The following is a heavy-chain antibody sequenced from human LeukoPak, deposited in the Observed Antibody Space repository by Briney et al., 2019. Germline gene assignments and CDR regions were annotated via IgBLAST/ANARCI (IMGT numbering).Heavy chain of an antibody. CDR2: IRYDGSNS. CDR1: GFTFSRYG. D-gene: IGHD5-12*01. V-gene: IGHV3-30*02. CDR3: AKDQWIEQMLGSHCDY. J-gene: IGHJ4*02. Sequence: PGGSLRLSCVASGFTFSRYGMHWVRQAPGEGLEWVAFIRYDGSNSYYIDSVKGRFTISRDNSKNTLYLQMNSLRAEDTAVYYCAKDQWIEQMLGSHCDYWGQGTLVTVSS.